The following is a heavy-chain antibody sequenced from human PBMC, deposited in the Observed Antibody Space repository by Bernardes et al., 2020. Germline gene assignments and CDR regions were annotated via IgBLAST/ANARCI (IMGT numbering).Heavy chain of an antibody. CDR2: IYYSGRI. V-gene: IGHV4-59*01. J-gene: IGHJ1*01. Sequence: SETLSLTCTLSGYSISSYYWSWIRQPPGKGLEWIGYIYYSGRINYNPSLKSRVTISVDTTKNQFSLKLSSVTAADTAVYYCARAFYPGDYVTEQYFQHWGQGTLVTVSS. CDR3: ARAFYPGDYVTEQYFQH. CDR1: GYSISSYY. D-gene: IGHD4-17*01.